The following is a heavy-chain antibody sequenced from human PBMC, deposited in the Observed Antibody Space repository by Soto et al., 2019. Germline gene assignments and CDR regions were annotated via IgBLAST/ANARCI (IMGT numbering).Heavy chain of an antibody. V-gene: IGHV1-69*18. Sequence: QVQLVQSGADAQKPGSSVKVSCTASGGTFSSFVIRWVRQAPGQGLEWMGRITPMFDTIDYAQKFQGRMRISADESTSTVFMELSRLTSDGAAVYYCAGRGPVGEAVDRWGQGPVVTVSS. CDR1: GGTFSSFV. CDR3: AGRGPVGEAVDR. J-gene: IGHJ4*02. D-gene: IGHD3-16*01. CDR2: ITPMFDTI.